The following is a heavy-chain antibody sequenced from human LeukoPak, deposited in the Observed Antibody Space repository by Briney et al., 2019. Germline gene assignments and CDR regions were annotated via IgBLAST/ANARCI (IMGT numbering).Heavy chain of an antibody. J-gene: IGHJ4*02. V-gene: IGHV1-8*01. CDR1: GYTFTSYD. CDR3: AKEYAVVADQYYFDY. D-gene: IGHD2-15*01. CDR2: MNPNSDNT. Sequence: GASVKVSCKASGYTFTSYDINWVRQATGQGLEWMGWMNPNSDNTGYAQKFQGRVTMTRNTSISTAYMELSSLRSEDTAVYYCAKEYAVVADQYYFDYWGQGTLVTVSS.